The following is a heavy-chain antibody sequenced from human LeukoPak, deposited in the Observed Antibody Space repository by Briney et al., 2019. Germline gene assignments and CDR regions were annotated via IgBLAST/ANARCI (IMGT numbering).Heavy chain of an antibody. CDR1: GFTVSSNY. J-gene: IGHJ4*02. CDR2: IYSGENT. CDR3: ARATMGYFDY. D-gene: IGHD5-12*01. V-gene: IGHV3-53*01. Sequence: GGSLRLSCAASGFTVSSNYMSWVRQAPGKGLEWVSVIYSGENTYYADSVKGRFTISRDNSKNTLYLQMNSLRAEDTATYYCARATMGYFDYWGQGTLVTVSS.